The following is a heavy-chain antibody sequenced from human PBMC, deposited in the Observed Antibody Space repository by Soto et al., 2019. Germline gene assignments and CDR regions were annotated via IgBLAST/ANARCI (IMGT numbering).Heavy chain of an antibody. V-gene: IGHV5-51*01. CDR2: IYPHDSDT. CDR3: ARPTDYHYGMQV. Sequence: GESLQISCKGSGYNFHTYWIAWVRQMPGKGLEWMGFIYPHDSDTRYSPSFRGQVTISADKSINTAYLQWTSLKASDTAIYFCARPTDYHYGMQVWGQGTKVTVSS. J-gene: IGHJ6*02. D-gene: IGHD4-17*01. CDR1: GYNFHTYW.